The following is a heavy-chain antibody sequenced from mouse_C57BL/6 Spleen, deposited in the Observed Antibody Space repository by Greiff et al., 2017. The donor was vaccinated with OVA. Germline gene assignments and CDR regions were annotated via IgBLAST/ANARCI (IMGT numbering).Heavy chain of an antibody. Sequence: VQLQQSGAELVRPGASVTLSCKASGYTFTDYEMPWVKQTPVHGLEWIGAIDPETGGTAYNQKFKGKAILTADKSSSTAYMVLRRLRSEDSAVYYCTRSAGSSLAWFAYWGQGTLVTVSA. CDR3: TRSAGSSLAWFAY. CDR1: GYTFTDYE. CDR2: IDPETGGT. D-gene: IGHD1-1*01. J-gene: IGHJ3*01. V-gene: IGHV1-15*01.